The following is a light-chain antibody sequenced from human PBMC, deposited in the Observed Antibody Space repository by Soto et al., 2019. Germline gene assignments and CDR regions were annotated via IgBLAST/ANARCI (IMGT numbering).Light chain of an antibody. CDR1: QGVTTN. CDR2: DVS. J-gene: IGKJ5*01. CDR3: QQYNNWPFP. Sequence: EIVMTQSPGTLSVSPGERATLSCRAGQGVTTNFAWYQQKSGQSPRILIYDVSIRATGVPARFSGTGSETDFTLTISGLQSEDSAVYFCQQYNNWPFPFGQGTRLEIK. V-gene: IGKV3-15*01.